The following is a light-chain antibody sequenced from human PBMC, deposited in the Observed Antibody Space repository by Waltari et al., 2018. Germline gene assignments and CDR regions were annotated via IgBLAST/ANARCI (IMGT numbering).Light chain of an antibody. Sequence: SALNQPASVFGYPGQSITVSCTGTNSYVGSHNIVSWYQRHPGKAPKLMIYEVSKRPSGVSNRFSGSKSGHTASLTISGLQAEDEADYYCCSYAGSTTYVFGTGTKVTVL. CDR3: CSYAGSTTYV. CDR2: EVS. J-gene: IGLJ1*01. CDR1: NSYVGSHNI. V-gene: IGLV2-23*02.